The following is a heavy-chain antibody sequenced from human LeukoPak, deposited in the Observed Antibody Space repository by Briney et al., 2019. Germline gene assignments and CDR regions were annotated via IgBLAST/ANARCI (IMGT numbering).Heavy chain of an antibody. J-gene: IGHJ5*02. CDR3: ARETRKITIFGVVTHNWFDP. CDR1: GGSISSSSYY. CDR2: IYYSGST. D-gene: IGHD3-3*01. Sequence: SETLSLTCTVSGGSISSSSYYWGWIRQPPGKGLEWIGSIYYSGSTYYNPSLKSRVTISVDTSKNQFSLKLSSVTAADTAVYYCARETRKITIFGVVTHNWFDPWGQGTLVTVSS. V-gene: IGHV4-39*07.